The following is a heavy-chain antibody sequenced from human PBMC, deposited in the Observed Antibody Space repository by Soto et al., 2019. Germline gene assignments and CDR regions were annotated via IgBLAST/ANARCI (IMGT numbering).Heavy chain of an antibody. Sequence: EVQLVESGGGLVKPGGSLRLSCAASGFTFRSYSMNWVRQAPGKGLEWVSSISSSSSYIYYADSVKGRFTISRDNAKNSLYLQMNSLRAEDTAVYYCARDFSAATVTTYAFDIWGQGTMVTVSS. D-gene: IGHD4-17*01. CDR3: ARDFSAATVTTYAFDI. CDR2: ISSSSSYI. V-gene: IGHV3-21*01. J-gene: IGHJ3*02. CDR1: GFTFRSYS.